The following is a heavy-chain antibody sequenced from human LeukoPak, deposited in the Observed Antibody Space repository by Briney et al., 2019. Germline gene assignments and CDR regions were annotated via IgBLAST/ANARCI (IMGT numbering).Heavy chain of an antibody. CDR1: GFIFSNYA. Sequence: GGSQRLSCAGSGFIFSNYAMSWVRQAPGQGLEWVSTISNSGDATFYADAVKGRFTISRDNSKNTLYLQMYSLRAEDTAIYYCAKAPPYTKYFDYWGQGTLLTVSS. V-gene: IGHV3-23*01. CDR3: AKAPPYTKYFDY. J-gene: IGHJ4*02. CDR2: ISNSGDAT. D-gene: IGHD1-1*01.